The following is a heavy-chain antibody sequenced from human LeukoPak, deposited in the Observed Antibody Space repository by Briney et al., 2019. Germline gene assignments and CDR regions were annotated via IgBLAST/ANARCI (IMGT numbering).Heavy chain of an antibody. V-gene: IGHV3-66*01. CDR2: IYTGGNT. CDR1: GFTVSTTY. J-gene: IGHJ4*02. CDR3: ATISDLLFYFDS. Sequence: PGGSLRLSCAASGFTVSTTYMSWVRQAPGKGLEWVSLIYTGGNTYYADSVKGRFTLSRDNYKNTVYLQMNSLRVEDTAMYYCATISDLLFYFDSWGQGTLVTVSS.